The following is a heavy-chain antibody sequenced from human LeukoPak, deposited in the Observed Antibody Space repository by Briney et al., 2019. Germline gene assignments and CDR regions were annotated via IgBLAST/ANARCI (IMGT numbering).Heavy chain of an antibody. Sequence: PGGSLRLSCAASGFTFSSYCMHWVRQAPAKGLEWVAVISYDGSNKYYADSAKGRFTISRDNSQNTLYLQMNSVRAEDTAVYYCAKDRYDSSGWYGDYFDYWGQGTLVTVSS. CDR3: AKDRYDSSGWYGDYFDY. CDR1: GFTFSSYC. J-gene: IGHJ4*02. V-gene: IGHV3-30*18. D-gene: IGHD6-19*01. CDR2: ISYDGSNK.